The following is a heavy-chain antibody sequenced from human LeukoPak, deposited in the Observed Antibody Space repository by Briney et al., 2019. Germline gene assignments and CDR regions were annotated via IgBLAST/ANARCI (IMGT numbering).Heavy chain of an antibody. CDR3: AKDGTSYYYIYY. J-gene: IGHJ4*02. CDR2: ISYDGSNK. D-gene: IGHD2/OR15-2a*01. V-gene: IGHV3-30*04. CDR1: GFTFSSYA. Sequence: GGSLRLSCAASGFTFSSYAMHWVRQAPGKGLEWVAVISYDGSNKYYADSVKGRFTISRDNSKNTLYLQMNSLRGDDTAVYYCAKDGTSYYYIYYWGQGTLVTVSS.